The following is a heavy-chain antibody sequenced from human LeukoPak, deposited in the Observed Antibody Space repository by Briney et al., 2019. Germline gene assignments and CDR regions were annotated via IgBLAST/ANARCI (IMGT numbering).Heavy chain of an antibody. CDR2: IHQHGSKE. CDR3: ARIGHDVYQKFGL. Sequence: GGSLRLSFAASGFTFSNHAMNMVRHPAGKGLEWVANIHQHGSKENYLDSVKGRFTNSRDNPKSSIFLQMNTLRAEATAIYYCARIGHDVYQKFGLWGNGNLITVSS. D-gene: IGHD2-2*01. V-gene: IGHV3-7*03. J-gene: IGHJ4*01. CDR1: GFTFSNHA.